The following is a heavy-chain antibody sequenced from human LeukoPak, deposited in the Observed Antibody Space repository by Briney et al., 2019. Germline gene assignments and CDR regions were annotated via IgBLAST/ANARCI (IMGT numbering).Heavy chain of an antibody. CDR1: GGSISSGGYY. D-gene: IGHD6-13*01. J-gene: IGHJ5*02. CDR2: IYHSGST. V-gene: IGHV4-30-2*01. Sequence: PSETLSLTCTVSGGSISSGGYYWSWIRQPPGKGLEWIGYIYHSGSTYYNPSLKSRVTISLDRSKNQFSLKLSSVTAADTAVYYCARRQQLGQFDPWGQGTLVTVSS. CDR3: ARRQQLGQFDP.